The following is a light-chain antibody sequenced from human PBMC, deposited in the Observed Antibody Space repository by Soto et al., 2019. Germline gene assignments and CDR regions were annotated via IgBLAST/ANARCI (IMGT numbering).Light chain of an antibody. V-gene: IGKV1-5*01. CDR3: QQYDISSGT. Sequence: DIQMTQSPSTLSSSVGDRVTITCRASQSIGVWLAWYQQKPGRAPKLLIYDASTLQRGVPSRFSGSGSGTEFTLNISSLQHEDFATYYCQQYDISSGTFGQGTKVEIK. J-gene: IGKJ1*01. CDR2: DAS. CDR1: QSIGVW.